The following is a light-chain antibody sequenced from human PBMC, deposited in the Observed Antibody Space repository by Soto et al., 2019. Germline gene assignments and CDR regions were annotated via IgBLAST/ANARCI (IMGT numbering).Light chain of an antibody. V-gene: IGKV3D-20*01. CDR3: QQYGNSPYT. CDR2: DAS. CDR1: QSVSSSY. Sequence: EIVLTQSPATLSLSPGERATLSCGASQSVSSSYLAWYQQKPGLAPRLLISDASSRATGIPDRFSGSGSGTDFTLTISRLEPEDCAVYYCQQYGNSPYTFGQGTKLEIK. J-gene: IGKJ2*01.